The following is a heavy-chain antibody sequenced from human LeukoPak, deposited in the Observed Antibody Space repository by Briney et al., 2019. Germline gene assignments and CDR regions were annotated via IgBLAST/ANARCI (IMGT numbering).Heavy chain of an antibody. V-gene: IGHV3-66*01. CDR3: ASGFSYGKVDY. CDR1: GFTVSSNY. Sequence: GGSLRLSCAASGFTVSSNYMSWVRQAPGKGLEWVSLIYSGGRIFYADSVKGRFIISTDNSKNTLYLQMNSLRAADTAVYYCASGFSYGKVDYWGQGTLVTVSS. CDR2: IYSGGRI. D-gene: IGHD5-18*01. J-gene: IGHJ4*02.